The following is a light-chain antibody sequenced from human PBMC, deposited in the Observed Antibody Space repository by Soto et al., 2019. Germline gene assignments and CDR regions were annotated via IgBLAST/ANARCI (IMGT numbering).Light chain of an antibody. Sequence: DIHMTRANATLAASLGNRNKNICLASQRISSYLNWYQQKPGTAPKVLIYHASNLQSGVPSRFSGSGSGTEFTLTISRLQPDDFATYYCQQYHSYSFGQGTKVDI. CDR1: QRISSY. CDR3: QQYHSYS. CDR2: HAS. V-gene: IGKV1-5*02. J-gene: IGKJ1*01.